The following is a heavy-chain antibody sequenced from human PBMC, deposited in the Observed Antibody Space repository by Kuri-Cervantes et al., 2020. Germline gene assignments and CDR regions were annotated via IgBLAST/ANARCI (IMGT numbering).Heavy chain of an antibody. D-gene: IGHD3-9*01. CDR1: GYTFTSYD. J-gene: IGHJ6*03. Sequence: ASVKVSCKASGYTFTSYDINWVRQATGQGLEWMGWMNPNSGNTGYAQKFQGRVTITADKSTSTAYMELSSLRSEDTAVYYCARDRHDWRDYYYMDVWGKGTTVTVSS. CDR2: MNPNSGNT. CDR3: ARDRHDWRDYYYMDV. V-gene: IGHV1-8*03.